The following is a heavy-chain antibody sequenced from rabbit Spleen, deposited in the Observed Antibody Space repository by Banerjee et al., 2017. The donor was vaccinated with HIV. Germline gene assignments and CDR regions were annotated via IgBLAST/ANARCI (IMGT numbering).Heavy chain of an antibody. CDR2: IWTGSTAIT. V-gene: IGHV1S40*01. CDR1: GFSFSSGYD. J-gene: IGHJ6*01. CDR3: ARDPNYASGHYIYSF. D-gene: IGHD1-1*01. Sequence: QSLEESGEGLVKPGASLTLTCTASGFSFSSGYDMCWVRQAPGKGLEWIGTIWTGSTAITWYASWAKGRFTISKTSSTTVTLQLSSLTAADTATYFCARDPNYASGHYIYSFWGPGTLVTVS.